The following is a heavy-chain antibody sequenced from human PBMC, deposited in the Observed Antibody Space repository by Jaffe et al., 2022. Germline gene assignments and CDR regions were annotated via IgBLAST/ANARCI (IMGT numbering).Heavy chain of an antibody. CDR3: ARGGYSGYALWVDY. J-gene: IGHJ4*02. Sequence: QVQLQESGPGLVKPSETLSLTCTVSGGSISSYYWSWIRQPPGKGLEWIGYIYYSGSTNYNPSLKSRVTISVDTSKNQFSLKLSSVTAADTAVYYCARGGYSGYALWVDYWGQGTLVTVSS. V-gene: IGHV4-59*01. D-gene: IGHD5-12*01. CDR2: IYYSGST. CDR1: GGSISSYY.